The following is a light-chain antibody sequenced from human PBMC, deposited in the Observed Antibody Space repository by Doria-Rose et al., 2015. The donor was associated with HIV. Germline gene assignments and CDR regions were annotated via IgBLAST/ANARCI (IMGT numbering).Light chain of an antibody. CDR3: HQYGTSWT. Sequence: TQSPGTLSLSPGERATLSCRASQSFSSTYLAWYQQNPGQAPSLLIYDGSTRATGIPDRCSASGSGTDFTLTINRLEPEDFALYYCHQYGTSWTFGQGTKVEI. CDR1: QSFSSTY. J-gene: IGKJ1*01. CDR2: DGS. V-gene: IGKV3-20*01.